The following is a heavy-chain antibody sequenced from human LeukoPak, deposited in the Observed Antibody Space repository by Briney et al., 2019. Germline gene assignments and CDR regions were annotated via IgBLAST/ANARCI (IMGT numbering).Heavy chain of an antibody. J-gene: IGHJ4*02. CDR1: GGSISSTTHY. CDR2: IYYNGDS. CDR3: ASHRGGGGVDY. Sequence: PSETLSLTCSVSGGSISSTTHYWTWIRQPPGKGLEWIGNIYYNGDSSYSPSLKSRTTISVDTSKNQFSLQLSSVTAADTAVYYRASHRGGGGVDYWGQGTLVTVSS. D-gene: IGHD2-8*02. V-gene: IGHV4-39*01.